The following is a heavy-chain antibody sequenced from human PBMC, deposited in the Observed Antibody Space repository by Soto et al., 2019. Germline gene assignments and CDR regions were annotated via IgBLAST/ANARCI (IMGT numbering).Heavy chain of an antibody. J-gene: IGHJ4*02. D-gene: IGHD6-19*01. CDR3: ARPSVPATRGPLDY. Sequence: SETLSLTCTVSGGSSGAYFWNWVRQPPGKGLEWIGNIYYTGATSYNPSLESRVTISLDTSKNQFSLRLSSVPAADTAVYYCARPSVPATRGPLDYWGQGALVTVSS. V-gene: IGHV4-59*01. CDR2: IYYTGAT. CDR1: GGSSGAYF.